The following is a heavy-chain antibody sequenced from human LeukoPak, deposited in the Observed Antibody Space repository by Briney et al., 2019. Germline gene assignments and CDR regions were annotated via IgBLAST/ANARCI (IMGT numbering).Heavy chain of an antibody. CDR3: ARAHSGYDVKYFAY. D-gene: IGHD5-12*01. CDR1: GGFSNYA. J-gene: IGHJ4*02. CDR2: IIPILNTA. V-gene: IGHV1-69*04. Sequence: SVKVSCKASGGFSNYAINWVRQAPGQGLEWMGRIIPILNTANSAEKFQGRVTITADKFTNTAYMELSSLRSEDTAIYYCARAHSGYDVKYFAYWGQGTLVTVPS.